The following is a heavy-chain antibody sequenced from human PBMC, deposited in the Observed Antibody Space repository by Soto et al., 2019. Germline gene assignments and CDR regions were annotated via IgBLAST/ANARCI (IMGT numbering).Heavy chain of an antibody. D-gene: IGHD3-3*01. J-gene: IGHJ4*02. CDR1: GYTLTELS. V-gene: IGHV1-24*01. CDR3: ATGGKLTIFGVVSSCVY. Sequence: ASVKVSCKVSGYTLTELSMHWVRQAPGKGLEWMGGFDPEDGETIYAQKFQGRVTMTEDTSTDTAYMELSSLRSEDTAVYYFATGGKLTIFGVVSSCVYWGQGTLVTVSS. CDR2: FDPEDGET.